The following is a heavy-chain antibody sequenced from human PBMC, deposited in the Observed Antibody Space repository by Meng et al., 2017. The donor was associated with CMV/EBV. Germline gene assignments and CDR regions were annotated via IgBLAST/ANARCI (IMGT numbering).Heavy chain of an antibody. CDR3: ARADIVVVPAAPRFRYYYYGMDV. V-gene: IGHV3-11*01. CDR1: GFTFSDYY. J-gene: IGHJ6*02. Sequence: GESLKISCAASGFTFSDYYMSWIRQAPGKGLEWVSYISSSGSTIYYADSVKGRFTISRDNAKNSLYLQMNSLRAEDTAVYYCARADIVVVPAAPRFRYYYYGMDVWGQGTTVTVSS. D-gene: IGHD2-2*01. CDR2: ISSSGSTI.